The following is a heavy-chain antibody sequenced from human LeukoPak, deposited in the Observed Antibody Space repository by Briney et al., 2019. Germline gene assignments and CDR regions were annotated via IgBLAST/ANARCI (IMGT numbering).Heavy chain of an antibody. Sequence: SXXVSCKASGGTFSSYAISWVRQAPGQGLEWMGRIIPIFGIANYAQKFQGRVTITADKSTSTAYMELSSLRSEDTAVYYCARREDGFDYWGQGTLVTVSS. CDR1: GGTFSSYA. V-gene: IGHV1-69*04. CDR3: ARREDGFDY. CDR2: IIPIFGIA. J-gene: IGHJ4*02.